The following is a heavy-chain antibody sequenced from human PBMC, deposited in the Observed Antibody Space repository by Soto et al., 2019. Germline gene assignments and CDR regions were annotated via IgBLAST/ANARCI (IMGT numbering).Heavy chain of an antibody. D-gene: IGHD1-1*01. V-gene: IGHV3-11*06. CDR3: ARSGDNYNLLDY. CDR1: GFTFSDYY. J-gene: IGHJ4*02. Sequence: GGSLRLSCAASGFTFSDYYMSWIRQAPGKGLEWLSYSSDSGTFTRYADSVKGRFSISRDNAKNSLYLQINSLRGEDTAIYYCARSGDNYNLLDYWGQGTTVTVYS. CDR2: SSDSGTFT.